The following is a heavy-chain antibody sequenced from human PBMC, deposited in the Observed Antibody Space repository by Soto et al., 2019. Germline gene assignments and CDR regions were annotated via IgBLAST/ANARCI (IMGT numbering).Heavy chain of an antibody. CDR2: IKADGTEK. CDR3: VTAVRGYNANGDL. CDR1: GFTFSSYW. D-gene: IGHD5-12*01. Sequence: VQLVESGGDLVQPGGSLRLSCVGSGFTFSSYWMGWVRQTPGKGLEWVATIKADGTEKYYVDSVKDRFTFSRDNAKTSVYLEMTCLRAEDTAVYYCVTAVRGYNANGDLWGQGTTVTVSS. V-gene: IGHV3-7*01. J-gene: IGHJ6*02.